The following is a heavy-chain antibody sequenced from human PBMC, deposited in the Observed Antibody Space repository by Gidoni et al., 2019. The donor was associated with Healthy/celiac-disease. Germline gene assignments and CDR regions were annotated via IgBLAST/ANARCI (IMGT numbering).Heavy chain of an antibody. J-gene: IGHJ4*02. D-gene: IGHD5-18*01. Sequence: QVQLQQWGAGLLKPSETLSLTCAVYGGSFSGYYWSWIRQPPGKGLEWIGEINHSGSTNYNPSLKSRVTISVDTSKNQFSLKLSSVTAADTAVYYCARGSVDTAMVYFDYWGQGTLVTVSS. V-gene: IGHV4-34*01. CDR3: ARGSVDTAMVYFDY. CDR1: GGSFSGYY. CDR2: INHSGST.